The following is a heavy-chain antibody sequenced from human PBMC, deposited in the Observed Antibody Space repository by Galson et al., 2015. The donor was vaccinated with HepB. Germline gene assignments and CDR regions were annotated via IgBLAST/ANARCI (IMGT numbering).Heavy chain of an antibody. CDR1: GFTFSSYW. J-gene: IGHJ4*02. D-gene: IGHD2-2*01. CDR3: VRSSNFDT. CDR2: IKTDGSYT. V-gene: IGHV3-74*01. Sequence: LRLSCAASGFTFSSYWMHWVRQAPGKGLVWVSRIKTDGSYTSYADSVKGRFTISRDNAKNTVYLEMNSLRTKDTSIYYCVRSSNFDTWGQGTLVTVSS.